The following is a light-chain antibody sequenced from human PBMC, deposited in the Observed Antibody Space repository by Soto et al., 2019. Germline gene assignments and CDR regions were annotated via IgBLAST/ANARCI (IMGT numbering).Light chain of an antibody. CDR3: QQTNTFFPLT. CDR2: GAY. J-gene: IGKJ4*01. Sequence: DIQMTQSPSSVSASVGDRVTITCRASQGISNWLAWYQQQPGRAPKLLIYGAYTLQTGVPSRFSGGGSGTYFTLIISSLQPEDFATYYCQQTNTFFPLTFAGGTRVEIK. V-gene: IGKV1-12*01. CDR1: QGISNW.